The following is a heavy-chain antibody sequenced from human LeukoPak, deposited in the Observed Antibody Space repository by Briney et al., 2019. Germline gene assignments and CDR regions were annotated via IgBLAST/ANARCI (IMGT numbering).Heavy chain of an antibody. CDR1: GFTFSSYA. Sequence: PGGSLRLSCAASGFTFSSYAMHWVRQAPGKGLEYVSAISSNGGSTYYANSVKGRFIISRDNSKNTLYLQMGSLRAEDMAVYYCARGGSDNYYNAFFDYWGQGTLVTVSS. CDR3: ARGGSDNYYNAFFDY. J-gene: IGHJ4*02. CDR2: ISSNGGST. D-gene: IGHD3-10*01. V-gene: IGHV3-64*01.